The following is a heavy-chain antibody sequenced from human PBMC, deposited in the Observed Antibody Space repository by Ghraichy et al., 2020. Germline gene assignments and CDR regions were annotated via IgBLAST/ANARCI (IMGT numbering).Heavy chain of an antibody. J-gene: IGHJ4*02. CDR3: AAGGSSADY. CDR2: IRYTGTT. Sequence: SETLSLTCTVSNASITSYYWSWIRQSPGKRLEWIAYIRYTGTTNYNPSLKSRVNISVDTSMKQVSLKVTSVTAADTAVYYCAAGGSSADYWGPGTLVTVSS. V-gene: IGHV4-59*01. D-gene: IGHD3-16*01. CDR1: NASITSYY.